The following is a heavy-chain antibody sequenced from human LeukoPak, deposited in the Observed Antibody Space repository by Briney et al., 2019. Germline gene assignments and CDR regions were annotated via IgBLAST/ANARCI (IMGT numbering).Heavy chain of an antibody. CDR3: ARDGYGQWLVTGNDAFDI. J-gene: IGHJ3*02. V-gene: IGHV3-7*01. D-gene: IGHD6-19*01. Sequence: GGSLRLSCAASGDTFGRYWMSWVRQAPGKGLEWVVNIKQDGSEKYYVDSGKGRFTISRDNAKNSLYLQMNSLRAEDTAVYYCARDGYGQWLVTGNDAFDIWGQGTMVTVSS. CDR2: IKQDGSEK. CDR1: GDTFGRYW.